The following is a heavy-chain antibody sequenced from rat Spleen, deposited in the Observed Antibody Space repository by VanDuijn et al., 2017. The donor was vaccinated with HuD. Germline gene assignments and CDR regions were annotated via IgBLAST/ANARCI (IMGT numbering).Heavy chain of an antibody. D-gene: IGHD1-1*01. CDR1: GFTFSNYG. CDR3: ARAYYYSALGYFDF. V-gene: IGHV5-29*01. CDR2: ISSDGRRN. J-gene: IGHJ1*01. Sequence: EVQLVESGGGLVQPGRSLKLSCEVSGFTFSNYGMAWVRQAPTKGLEWVATISSDGRRNYYRDSVKGRFTISRDNAKSTLYLQMDSLRSEDTATYYCARAYYYSALGYFDFWGPGTMVTVSS.